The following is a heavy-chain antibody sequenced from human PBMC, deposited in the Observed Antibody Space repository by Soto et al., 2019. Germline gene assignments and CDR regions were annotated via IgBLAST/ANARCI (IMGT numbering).Heavy chain of an antibody. Sequence: KDSETLSLTCTVCGGSVSSYYWGWIRQPPGKALEWIGYIYYSGSTKYNPSLKSRVTMSVDTSNNQFSLSVSSVTAADTAAYYCARHSNRNYGLYYFDFWGLGAPVTVSS. J-gene: IGHJ4*02. CDR1: GGSVSSYY. CDR2: IYYSGST. CDR3: ARHSNRNYGLYYFDF. D-gene: IGHD4-4*01. V-gene: IGHV4-59*08.